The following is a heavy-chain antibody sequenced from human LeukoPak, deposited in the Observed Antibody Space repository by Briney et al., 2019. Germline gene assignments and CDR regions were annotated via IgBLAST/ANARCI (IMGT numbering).Heavy chain of an antibody. D-gene: IGHD6-19*01. Sequence: GGSLRLSCAASGFTFSNAWMSWVRQAPGKGLEWVAVIWYDGSNKYYADSVKGRFTISRDNSKNTLYLQMNSLRAEDTAVYYCAKDLIAVAADWGEGTLVTVSS. J-gene: IGHJ4*02. CDR2: IWYDGSNK. V-gene: IGHV3-33*06. CDR3: AKDLIAVAAD. CDR1: GFTFSNAW.